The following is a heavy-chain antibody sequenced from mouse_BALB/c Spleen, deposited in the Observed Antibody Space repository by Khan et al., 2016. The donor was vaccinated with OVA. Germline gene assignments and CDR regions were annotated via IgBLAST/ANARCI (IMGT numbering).Heavy chain of an antibody. Sequence: EVQLQQSGPELVKPGASVKISCKASGYIFSDYTIDWVKQSHGKSLEWIGDINPNNGDTFYNQKIKGKATLIVDNASSTAIMERRSLTSGDTAVYYCARTGYGSLGSWRQGTTLTVAS. CDR3: ARTGYGSLGS. CDR2: INPNNGDT. J-gene: IGHJ2*01. CDR1: GYIFSDYT. V-gene: IGHV1-18*01. D-gene: IGHD1-1*01.